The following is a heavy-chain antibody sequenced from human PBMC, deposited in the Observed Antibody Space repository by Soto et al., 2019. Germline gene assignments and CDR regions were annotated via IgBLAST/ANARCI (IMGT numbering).Heavy chain of an antibody. CDR1: GYTFTSYG. CDR3: ASDYYGMDV. CDR2: INPSGGST. Sequence: ASVKVSCNASGYTFTSYGISWVLQAPGQGREWMGIINPSGGSTSNAQKYQSRVTMTRDTSTSTVHVELRSLRSEDTDVYYCASDYYGMDVWGQGTTVTVSS. J-gene: IGHJ6*02. V-gene: IGHV1-46*01.